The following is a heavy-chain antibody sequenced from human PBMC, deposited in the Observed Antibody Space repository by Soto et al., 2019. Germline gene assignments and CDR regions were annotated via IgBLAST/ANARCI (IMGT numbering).Heavy chain of an antibody. D-gene: IGHD6-19*01. CDR1: GFTFDDYT. J-gene: IGHJ6*01. CDR2: ISWDGGST. V-gene: IGHV3-43*01. Sequence: PGGSLRLSCAASGFTFDDYTMHWVRQAPGKGLEWVSLISWDGGSTYYADSVKGRFTISRDNSKNSLYLQINSLRTDDTALYYCAKGGQWLVGVFYYYGMAVWGLGTTFT. CDR3: AKGGQWLVGVFYYYGMAV.